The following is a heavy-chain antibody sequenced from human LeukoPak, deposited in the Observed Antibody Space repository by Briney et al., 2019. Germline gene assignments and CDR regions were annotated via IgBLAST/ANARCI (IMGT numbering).Heavy chain of an antibody. Sequence: PGGSLRLSCAASGFTFSSYAMHWVRQAPGKGLEWVAVISYDGSNKYYADSVKGRFTISRDNSKNTLYLQMSSLRDEDTAVYYCAREYCSTSNCPNFDYWGRGTLVTVSS. V-gene: IGHV3-30-3*01. CDR2: ISYDGSNK. CDR1: GFTFSSYA. D-gene: IGHD2-2*01. CDR3: AREYCSTSNCPNFDY. J-gene: IGHJ4*02.